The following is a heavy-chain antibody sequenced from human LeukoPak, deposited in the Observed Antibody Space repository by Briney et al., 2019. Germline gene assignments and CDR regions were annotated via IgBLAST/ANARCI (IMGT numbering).Heavy chain of an antibody. CDR3: ARGGFRYCSSTSCRPFDY. CDR2: ISFTSNYI. J-gene: IGHJ4*02. D-gene: IGHD2-2*01. V-gene: IGHV3-21*01. Sequence: GGSLRLSCAASGFTFSSYAMSWVRQAPGKGLEWVSSISFTSNYIYYADSVKGRFTISRDNAKNSLYLQMNSLRAEDTAVYYCARGGFRYCSSTSCRPFDYWGQGTLVTVSS. CDR1: GFTFSSYA.